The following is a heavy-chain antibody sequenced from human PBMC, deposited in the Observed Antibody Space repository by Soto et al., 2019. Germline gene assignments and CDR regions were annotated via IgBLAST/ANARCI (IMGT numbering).Heavy chain of an antibody. Sequence: EVQLVESGGGLVKPGGSLRLSCAASGLTFSTYTMNWVRQAPGKGLEWVSSISSCSGYIYYADSVKGRFTISRDNAKKSLYLQMNSLRAEDTAVYYCARDGAVAGKLDYWGQGTLVTVSS. V-gene: IGHV3-21*01. CDR3: ARDGAVAGKLDY. CDR2: ISSCSGYI. D-gene: IGHD6-19*01. J-gene: IGHJ4*02. CDR1: GLTFSTYT.